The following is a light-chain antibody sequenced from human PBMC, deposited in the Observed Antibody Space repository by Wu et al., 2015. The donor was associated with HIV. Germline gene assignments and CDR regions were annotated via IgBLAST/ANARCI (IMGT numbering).Light chain of an antibody. CDR3: QQYGSSPT. V-gene: IGKV3-20*01. CDR1: QSVSSSY. Sequence: EIVLTQSPGTLSLSPGERATLSCRASQSVSSSYLAWYQQKPGQAPRLLIYGASSRATGIPDRFSGSGSGTDFTLTISRPEPEDFAVYYCQQYGSSPTFGPGTKVDIK. CDR2: GAS. J-gene: IGKJ3*01.